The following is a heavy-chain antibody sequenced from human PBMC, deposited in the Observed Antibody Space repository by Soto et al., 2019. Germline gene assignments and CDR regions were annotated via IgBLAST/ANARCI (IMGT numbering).Heavy chain of an antibody. Sequence: QVQLVESGGGVVQPGRSLRLSCAASGFSFSNYGMHWVRQAPGKGLEWVALIWYDGSNKNYADYVKGRFTISRDNSKNMLYLQMNSLRAEDTAVYYCARETIGTKAGDYWGQGTLVTVSS. CDR2: IWYDGSNK. D-gene: IGHD1-1*01. CDR3: ARETIGTKAGDY. V-gene: IGHV3-33*01. CDR1: GFSFSNYG. J-gene: IGHJ4*02.